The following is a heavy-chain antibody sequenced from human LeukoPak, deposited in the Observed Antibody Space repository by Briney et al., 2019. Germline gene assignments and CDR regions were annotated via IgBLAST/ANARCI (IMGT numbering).Heavy chain of an antibody. CDR3: ARAGELPDY. V-gene: IGHV4-34*01. J-gene: IGHJ4*02. CDR1: GGSFSGYY. Sequence: SETLSLTCAVYGGSFSGYYWSWIRQPPGKGLEWIGEINHSGSTNYNPSLKSRVTIPVDTSKNQFSLKLSSVTAADTAVYYCARAGELPDYWGQGTLVTVSS. CDR2: INHSGST. D-gene: IGHD1-26*01.